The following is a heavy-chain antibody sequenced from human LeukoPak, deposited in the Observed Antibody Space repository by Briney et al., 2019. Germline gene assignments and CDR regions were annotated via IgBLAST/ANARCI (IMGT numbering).Heavy chain of an antibody. CDR1: GGSVSSISLY. CDR2: VYYSGST. J-gene: IGHJ3*02. D-gene: IGHD2-2*01. V-gene: IGHV4-39*01. CDR3: ARNASSLGAGAFDI. Sequence: SQTLSLTCTVSGGSVSSISLYWDWIRQPPGKGLGWIGTVYYSGSTYYNPSLKSRVTISVDTSKNQFSLKLSSVTAADTAVYYCARNASSLGAGAFDIWGQGTMVTVSS.